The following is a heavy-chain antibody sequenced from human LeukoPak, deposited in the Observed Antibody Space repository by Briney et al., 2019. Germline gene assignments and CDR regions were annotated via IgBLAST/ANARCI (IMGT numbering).Heavy chain of an antibody. Sequence: SETLSLTCTVSGGSISSGGYYWSWIRQPPGKGLEWIGNIYHSGNTYYNPSLKSRVTISVDRSKKKFSLTLSSVTAADTAVYYCARHYSNYAYYFDYWGQGTLVTVSS. CDR1: GGSISSGGYY. D-gene: IGHD4-11*01. CDR2: IYHSGNT. J-gene: IGHJ4*02. V-gene: IGHV4-30-2*01. CDR3: ARHYSNYAYYFDY.